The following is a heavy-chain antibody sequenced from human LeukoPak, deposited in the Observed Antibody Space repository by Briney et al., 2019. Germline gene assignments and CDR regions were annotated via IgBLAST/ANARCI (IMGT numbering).Heavy chain of an antibody. J-gene: IGHJ6*02. CDR3: ARGLGYCSGGSCYRGNYYYYGMDV. D-gene: IGHD2-15*01. V-gene: IGHV6-1*01. Sequence: SQTLSLTCAISGDSVSSNSAAWNWIRQSPSRGLEWLGRTYYRSKWYNDYAISVKSRITINPDTSKNQFSLQLNSVTPEDTAVYYCARGLGYCSGGSCYRGNYYYYGMDVWGQGTTVTVSS. CDR1: GDSVSSNSAA. CDR2: TYYRSKWYN.